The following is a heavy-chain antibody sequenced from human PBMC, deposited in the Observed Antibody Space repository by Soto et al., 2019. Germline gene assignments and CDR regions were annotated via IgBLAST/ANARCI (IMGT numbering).Heavy chain of an antibody. CDR1: GFTFRNYD. J-gene: IGHJ6*02. V-gene: IGHV3-13*05. CDR3: ARTDRDFYGLDV. Sequence: EVQLVESGGGLVQPGGSLRLSCEASGFTFRNYDMHWVRQGTGKGLEWVSGISAAGDPDYADSVESRFTISRENAQNSFFLRMNSLRVGDTAVYYCARTDRDFYGLDVWGQGTTVIVSS. CDR2: ISAAGDP.